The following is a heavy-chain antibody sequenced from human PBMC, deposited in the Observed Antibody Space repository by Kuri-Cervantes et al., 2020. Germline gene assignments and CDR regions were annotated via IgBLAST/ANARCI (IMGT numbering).Heavy chain of an antibody. D-gene: IGHD3-22*01. CDR3: AKEDYYDSSGYYRPRVGADY. Sequence: GESLKISCVVSGFTFSSYVMHWVRQAPGKGLEWVTAISYDGSNKYYADSVKGRFTISRDNSKNTLYLQMNSLRAEDTAVYYCAKEDYYDSSGYYRPRVGADYWGQGTLVTVSS. V-gene: IGHV3-30*18. CDR2: ISYDGSNK. J-gene: IGHJ4*02. CDR1: GFTFSSYV.